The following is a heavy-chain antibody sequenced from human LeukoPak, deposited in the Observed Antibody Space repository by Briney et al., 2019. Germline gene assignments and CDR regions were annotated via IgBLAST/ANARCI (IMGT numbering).Heavy chain of an antibody. Sequence: SQTLSLTCTVSGGSISSVSYYWSWIRQPAGKGLEWIGRIYTSGSTNCNPSLKSRVTISVDTSKNQFSLKLSSVTTADTAVYYCARARHIVVVPAAMWFDPWGQGTLVTVSS. D-gene: IGHD2-2*01. CDR1: GGSISSVSYY. CDR3: ARARHIVVVPAAMWFDP. J-gene: IGHJ5*02. V-gene: IGHV4-61*02. CDR2: IYTSGST.